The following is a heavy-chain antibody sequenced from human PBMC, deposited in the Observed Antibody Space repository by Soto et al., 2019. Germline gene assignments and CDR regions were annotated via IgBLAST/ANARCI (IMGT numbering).Heavy chain of an antibody. Sequence: QVQLQESGPGLVKPSETLSLTCTVSGGSISSHFWTWIRQPPGKGLESIGYIYYSGSTNYNPSLRSRVNITLDKSKSQFSLNLRSVTAADTAVYYCARTSHYSAMDVWGQGTTVIVSS. CDR1: GGSISSHF. CDR3: ARTSHYSAMDV. V-gene: IGHV4-59*11. CDR2: IYYSGST. J-gene: IGHJ6*02.